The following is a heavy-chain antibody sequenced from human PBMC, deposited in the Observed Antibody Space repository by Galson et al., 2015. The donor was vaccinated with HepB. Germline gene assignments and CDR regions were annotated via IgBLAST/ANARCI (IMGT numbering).Heavy chain of an antibody. CDR3: VRPRGAGAGDYQNWYFDL. D-gene: IGHD4-17*01. J-gene: IGHJ2*01. CDR2: ISYTGSYI. Sequence: SLRLSCAASGFSFNKFPMHWVRQAPGKGLEWVAVISYTGSYIAYAEFGGGRFTISRDNSKNALYLQMNSLRVEDTALYYCVRPRGAGAGDYQNWYFDLWGRGTLVTVSS. V-gene: IGHV3-30-3*01. CDR1: GFSFNKFP.